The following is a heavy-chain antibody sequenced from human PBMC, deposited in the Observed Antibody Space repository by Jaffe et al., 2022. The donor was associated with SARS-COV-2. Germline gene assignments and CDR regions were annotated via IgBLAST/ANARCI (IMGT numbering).Heavy chain of an antibody. CDR3: AREQEVAALPFDY. D-gene: IGHD6-6*01. CDR1: GGSISSGSYY. CDR2: IYTSGST. Sequence: QVQLQESGPGLVKPSQTLSLTCTVSGGSISSGSYYWSWIRQPAGKGLEWIGRIYTSGSTNYNPSLKSRVTISVDTSKNQFSLKLSSVTAADTAVYYCAREQEVAALPFDYWGQGTLVTVSS. V-gene: IGHV4-61*02. J-gene: IGHJ4*02.